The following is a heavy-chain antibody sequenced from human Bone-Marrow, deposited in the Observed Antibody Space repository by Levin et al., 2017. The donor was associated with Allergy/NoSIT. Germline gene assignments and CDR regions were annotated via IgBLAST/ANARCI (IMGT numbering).Heavy chain of an antibody. D-gene: IGHD2/OR15-2a*01. J-gene: IGHJ4*02. Sequence: GGSLRLSCAASGFPFSAYGMHWIRQGPGKGLEWVAFIYFDGSKTYYADSVEGRFTISRDNSKNTVYLQMDSLRGDDTAVYSCARDRSGNYFYFWGQGTQVTVSS. CDR1: GFPFSAYG. CDR3: ARDRSGNYFYF. V-gene: IGHV3-33*03. CDR2: IYFDGSKT.